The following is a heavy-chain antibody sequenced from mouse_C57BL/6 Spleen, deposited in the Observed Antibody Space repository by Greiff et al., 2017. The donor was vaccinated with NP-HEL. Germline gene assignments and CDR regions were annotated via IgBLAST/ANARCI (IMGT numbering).Heavy chain of an antibody. CDR3: ARFWDFDY. J-gene: IGHJ2*01. CDR2: IHPNSGST. CDR1: GYTFTSYW. Sequence: QVHVKQPGAELVKPGASVKLSCKASGYTFTSYWMHWVKQRPGQGLEWIGMIHPNSGSTNYNEKFKSKATLTVDKSPSTAYMQLSSLTSEDSAVYYCARFWDFDYWGQGTTLTVSS. D-gene: IGHD4-1*01. V-gene: IGHV1-64*01.